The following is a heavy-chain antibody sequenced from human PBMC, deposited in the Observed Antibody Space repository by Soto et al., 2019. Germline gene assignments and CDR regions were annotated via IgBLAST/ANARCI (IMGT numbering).Heavy chain of an antibody. Sequence: QVQLVESGGGVVQPGTSLRLSCAASGFRVKSFVMHWVRQAPGKGLEWVAFTSYDGNNKDYGDSVKGRFTVSRDNSQNTLHLQTCFLRPADTALYYCARWGTTGGFDLWGQGTLVSVSS. CDR3: ARWGTTGGFDL. J-gene: IGHJ4*02. CDR2: TSYDGNNK. D-gene: IGHD3-16*01. V-gene: IGHV3-30*19. CDR1: GFRVKSFV.